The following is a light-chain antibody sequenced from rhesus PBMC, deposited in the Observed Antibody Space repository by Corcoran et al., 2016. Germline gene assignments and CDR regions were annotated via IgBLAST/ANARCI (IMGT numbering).Light chain of an antibody. CDR3: QQSNSFPLT. V-gene: IGKV6-55*01. J-gene: IGKJ4*01. CDR2: FAS. Sequence: DIVLTQSPAFQSVTLKEKVTITCQASQSIGSSLHWYQQKPDQSPNLLIKFASQSISGVPSRFSGSGSGTDFTLPINGLEAEDAATYFCQQSNSFPLTFGGGPKVELK. CDR1: QSIGSS.